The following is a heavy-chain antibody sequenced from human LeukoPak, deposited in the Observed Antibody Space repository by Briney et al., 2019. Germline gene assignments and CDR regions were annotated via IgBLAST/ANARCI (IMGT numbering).Heavy chain of an antibody. CDR1: GFTFSSYG. CDR3: ARDGASASSSWYEGGYYFDY. Sequence: GRSLRLSCAASGFTFSSYGMHWVHQAPGKGLEWVAVVWYDGSNKYYADSVKGRFTISRDNSKNTLYLQMNSLRAEDTAVYYCARDGASASSSWYEGGYYFDYWGQGTLVTVSS. CDR2: VWYDGSNK. J-gene: IGHJ4*02. D-gene: IGHD6-13*01. V-gene: IGHV3-33*01.